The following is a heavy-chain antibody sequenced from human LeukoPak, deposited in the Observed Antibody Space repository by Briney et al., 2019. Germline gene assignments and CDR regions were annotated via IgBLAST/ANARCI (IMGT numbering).Heavy chain of an antibody. CDR3: ARLVPPNYYDSSGYDY. CDR2: INPNSGGT. J-gene: IGHJ4*02. D-gene: IGHD3-22*01. V-gene: IGHV1-2*06. Sequence: ASVKVSCKASGYTFTGYYMHWVRQAPGQGLEWMGRINPNSGGTNYAQKFQGRVTMTRDTSISTAYMELSRLRSDDTAVYYCARLVPPNYYDSSGYDYWGQGTLVTVSS. CDR1: GYTFTGYY.